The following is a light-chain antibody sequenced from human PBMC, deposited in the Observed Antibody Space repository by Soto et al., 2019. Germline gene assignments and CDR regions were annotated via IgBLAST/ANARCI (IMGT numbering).Light chain of an antibody. CDR2: GVS. CDR1: QSVSSSY. V-gene: IGKV3-20*01. CDR3: QQYGSPLGK. Sequence: DIVLTQSPGILSLSPGERATLSCRASQSVSSSYLAWYQQKPGQAPRLLIYGVSSSATGITDRFSGSGYGRDFNLTISRLEPDDFAVYYYQQYGSPLGKFGQGTKVEIK. J-gene: IGKJ1*01.